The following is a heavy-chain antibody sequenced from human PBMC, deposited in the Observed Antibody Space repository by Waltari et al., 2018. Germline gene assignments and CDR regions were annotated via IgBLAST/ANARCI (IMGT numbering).Heavy chain of an antibody. CDR1: GYSISSGYY. V-gene: IGHV4-38-2*01. J-gene: IGHJ4*02. D-gene: IGHD6-13*01. Sequence: QVQLQESGPGLVKPSETLSLTCAVSGYSISSGYYWGWIRQPPGKGLEWIGSIYHSGSTYYNPSLKSRVTISVDTSKNQFSLKLSSVTAADTAVYYCARGRQQLGGMVYWGQGTLVTVSS. CDR2: IYHSGST. CDR3: ARGRQQLGGMVY.